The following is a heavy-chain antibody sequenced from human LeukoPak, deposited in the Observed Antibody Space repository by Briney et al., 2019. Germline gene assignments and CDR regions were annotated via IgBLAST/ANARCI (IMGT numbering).Heavy chain of an antibody. Sequence: GASVKVSCKASGYTFTTYYMHWVRQAPGQGLEWMGITNPSGGSTTYAQNFQGRVTMTRDTSTSTVYMELNNLGSEDTAVYYCARDRAPLTTTAVGFDPWGQGTPVTVSS. J-gene: IGHJ5*02. CDR1: GYTFTTYY. CDR2: TNPSGGST. V-gene: IGHV1-46*01. D-gene: IGHD4/OR15-4a*01. CDR3: ARDRAPLTTTAVGFDP.